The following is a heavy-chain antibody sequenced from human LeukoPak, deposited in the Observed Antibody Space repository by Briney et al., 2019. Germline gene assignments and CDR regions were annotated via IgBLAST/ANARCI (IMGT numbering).Heavy chain of an antibody. CDR1: GYTFTSYD. D-gene: IGHD6-19*01. V-gene: IGHV1-8*01. J-gene: IGHJ6*02. CDR2: MNPNSGNT. CDR3: ARGGLGVAAPYYYGMDV. Sequence: ASVKVSCKASGYTFTSYDINWVRQATGQGLEWMGWMNPNSGNTGYAQKFQGRVTMTRNTSISTAYMELSSLRSEDTAVYYCARGGLGVAAPYYYGMDVWGQGITVTVSS.